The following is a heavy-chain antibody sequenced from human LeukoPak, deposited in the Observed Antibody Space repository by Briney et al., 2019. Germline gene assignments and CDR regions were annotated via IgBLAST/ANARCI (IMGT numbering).Heavy chain of an antibody. CDR3: AKSQDY. CDR1: GFTFSTYT. CDR2: ISSRSSHI. V-gene: IGHV3-21*04. J-gene: IGHJ4*02. Sequence: GGSLRLSCAASGFTFSTYTMNWVRQAPGKGLEWVSSISSRSSHIYYADSVKGRFTISRDNSKNTLYLQMNSLRAEDTAVYYCAKSQDYWGQGTLVTVSS.